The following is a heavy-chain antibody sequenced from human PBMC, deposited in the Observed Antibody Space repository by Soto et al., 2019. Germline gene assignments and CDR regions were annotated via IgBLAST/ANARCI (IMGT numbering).Heavy chain of an antibody. J-gene: IGHJ5*02. V-gene: IGHV3-53*01. CDR2: IYGGGAT. CDR3: ARVNPPYP. CDR1: GFTVSSNY. Sequence: HPGGSLRLSCAASGFTVSSNYMSWVRQAPGKGLEWISFIYGGGATLYADSVKGRFTISRDNSKNTVSLQMNTLRVDDTAMYYCARVNPPYPWGQGTLVTVSS.